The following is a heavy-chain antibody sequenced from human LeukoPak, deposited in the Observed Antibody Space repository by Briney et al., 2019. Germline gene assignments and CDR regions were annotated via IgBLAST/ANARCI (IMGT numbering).Heavy chain of an antibody. CDR1: GGSISSYY. D-gene: IGHD3-22*01. CDR3: ARDEGGRYYDSSGYLGY. Sequence: SETLSLTCTVSGGSISSYYWSWIRQPPGKGLEWIGYIYYSGSTNYNPSLKSRVTISVDTSKNRFSLKLSSVTAADTAVYYCARDEGGRYYDSSGYLGYWGQGTLVTVSS. CDR2: IYYSGST. V-gene: IGHV4-59*12. J-gene: IGHJ4*02.